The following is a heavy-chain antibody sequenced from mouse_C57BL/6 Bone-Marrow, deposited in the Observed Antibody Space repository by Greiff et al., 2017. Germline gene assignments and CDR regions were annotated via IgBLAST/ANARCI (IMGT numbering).Heavy chain of an antibody. D-gene: IGHD4-1*01. CDR1: GYAFSSYW. CDR3: ALGRGFAY. CDR2: IYPGDGDT. J-gene: IGHJ3*01. V-gene: IGHV1-80*01. Sequence: VKLQQPGAELVMPGASVKLSCKASGYAFSSYWMNWVKQRPGKGLEWIGQIYPGDGDTNYNGKFKGKATLTADKSSSTAYMQLSSLTSEDSAVYFCALGRGFAYWGQGTLVTVSA.